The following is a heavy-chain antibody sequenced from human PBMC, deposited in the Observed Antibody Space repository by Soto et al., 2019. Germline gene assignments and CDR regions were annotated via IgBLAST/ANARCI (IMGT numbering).Heavy chain of an antibody. D-gene: IGHD5-12*01. CDR1: GFSLDTSGVG. CDR2: IYWDDDQ. Sequence: SGPTLVNPTQTLTLTCTFSGFSLDTSGVGVGWIRQAPGEALEWLGVIYWDDDQRYSPALRNRLTITKDTSKNQVVLTMTNMNPVDAGTYYCARRRIYNGYDSWGQGTLVTVSS. J-gene: IGHJ4*02. CDR3: ARRRIYNGYDS. V-gene: IGHV2-5*02.